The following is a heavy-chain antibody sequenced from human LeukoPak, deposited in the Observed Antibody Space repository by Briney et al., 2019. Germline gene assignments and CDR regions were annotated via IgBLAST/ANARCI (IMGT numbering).Heavy chain of an antibody. Sequence: SETLSLTCTVSGGSISSGDYYWSWIRQPPGKGLEWIGYIYYSGSTYYNPSLKSRVTISVDTSKNQFSLKLSSVAAADTAVYYCARGLHFWSGYYGYYFDYWGQGTLVTVSS. CDR2: IYYSGST. CDR1: GGSISSGDYY. J-gene: IGHJ4*02. D-gene: IGHD3-3*02. V-gene: IGHV4-30-4*02. CDR3: ARGLHFWSGYYGYYFDY.